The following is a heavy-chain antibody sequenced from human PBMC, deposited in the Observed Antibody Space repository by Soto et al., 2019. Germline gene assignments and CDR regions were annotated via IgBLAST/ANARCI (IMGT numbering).Heavy chain of an antibody. CDR1: GLTFTRHA. CDR3: AGERETSSWFLSGFEY. CDR2: ISDDGSKK. D-gene: IGHD6-13*01. J-gene: IGHJ4*02. V-gene: IGHV3-30-3*01. Sequence: QVQLVESGGGVVQPGRSLRLSCSTSGLTFTRHAMHWVRQVPGKGLEWVAAISDDGSKKHYVDSVKGRFSISRDKSRNTVYLQMNSLRVEDTAVYFCAGERETSSWFLSGFEYWGQGTLVTFSS.